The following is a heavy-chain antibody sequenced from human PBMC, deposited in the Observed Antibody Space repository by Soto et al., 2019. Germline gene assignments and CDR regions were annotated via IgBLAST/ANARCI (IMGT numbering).Heavy chain of an antibody. CDR2: IYYSGST. CDR1: GGSISSGDYY. V-gene: IGHV4-30-4*01. J-gene: IGHJ6*02. Sequence: QVQLQESGPGLVKPSQTLSLTCTVSGGSISSGDYYWSWIRQPPGKGLEWIGYIYYSGSTYYNPSLRGRVTISGDTSKNQFALKLSSVTAADTAVYYCARATVVRGYYYYGMDVWGQGTTVTVSS. D-gene: IGHD4-17*01. CDR3: ARATVVRGYYYYGMDV.